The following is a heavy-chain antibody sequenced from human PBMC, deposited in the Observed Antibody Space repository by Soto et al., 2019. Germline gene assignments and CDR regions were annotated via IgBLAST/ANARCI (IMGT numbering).Heavy chain of an antibody. J-gene: IGHJ3*02. D-gene: IGHD2-15*01. CDR2: FDPEDGET. V-gene: IGHV1-24*01. CDR1: GYTLTELS. Sequence: ASVKVSCKVSGYTLTELSMHWVRQAPGKGLEWMGGFDPEDGETIYAQKFQGRVTMTEDTSTDTAYMELSSLRSEDTAVYYCATDSDIVVVVAATRDNAFDIWGQGTMVTVSS. CDR3: ATDSDIVVVVAATRDNAFDI.